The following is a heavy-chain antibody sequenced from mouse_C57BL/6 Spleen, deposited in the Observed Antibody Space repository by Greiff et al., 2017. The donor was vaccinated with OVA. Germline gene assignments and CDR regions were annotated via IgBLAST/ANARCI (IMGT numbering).Heavy chain of an antibody. CDR1: GYAFSSSW. CDR3: ARDYASREGY. Sequence: QVQLQQSGPELVKPGASVKISCKASGYAFSSSWMNWVKQRPGKGLEWIGRIYPGDGDTNYNGKFKGKATLTADKSSSTAYMQLSSLTSEDSAVYFCARDYASREGYWGQGTTLTVSS. CDR2: IYPGDGDT. D-gene: IGHD1-1*01. V-gene: IGHV1-82*01. J-gene: IGHJ2*01.